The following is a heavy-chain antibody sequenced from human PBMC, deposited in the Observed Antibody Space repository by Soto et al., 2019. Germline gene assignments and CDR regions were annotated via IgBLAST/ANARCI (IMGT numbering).Heavy chain of an antibody. CDR3: AKVSISKSSAVTFDS. CDR2: VSYDTAYE. V-gene: IGHV3-30*18. Sequence: ESGGGMVQPGTSLRLSCAVSGFTFSTYDMHWVRQAPGKGLEWVAVVSYDTAYENYADSVKGRFTISRDNSKNILYLQVNSLRAEDTAVYYCAKVSISKSSAVTFDSWGRGTLVTVSS. CDR1: GFTFSTYD. J-gene: IGHJ4*02. D-gene: IGHD2-15*01.